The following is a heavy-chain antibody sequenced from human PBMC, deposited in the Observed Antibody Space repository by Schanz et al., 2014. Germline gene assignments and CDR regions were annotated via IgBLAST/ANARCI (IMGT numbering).Heavy chain of an antibody. CDR2: INPNTGGT. CDR1: GYTFTGYY. J-gene: IGHJ6*02. Sequence: QGQLVQSGAEVKKPGASVKVSCKASGYTFTGYYIHWVRQAPGQGLEWMGWINPNTGGTNFAQKFQGWVTVTRDTSISTVYMELSRVTYEDTAVYYCARDDRAYYYGMDVWGQGTTVTVSS. CDR3: ARDDRAYYYGMDV. V-gene: IGHV1-2*04. D-gene: IGHD3-22*01.